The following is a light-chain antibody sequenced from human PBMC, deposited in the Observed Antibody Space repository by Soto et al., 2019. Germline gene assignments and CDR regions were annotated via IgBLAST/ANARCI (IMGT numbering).Light chain of an antibody. CDR2: AAS. CDR3: QQTYSTPRGA. CDR1: ESIRNN. Sequence: DIQMTQSPSSLSASVGDRVTITCRASESIRNNLNWYQQKPGKAPKLLIYAASTLQSGVPSRFSGGGSGTEFTLTIGSLQPEDFTTYYCQQTYSTPRGAFGQGTKVGFK. J-gene: IGKJ1*01. V-gene: IGKV1-39*01.